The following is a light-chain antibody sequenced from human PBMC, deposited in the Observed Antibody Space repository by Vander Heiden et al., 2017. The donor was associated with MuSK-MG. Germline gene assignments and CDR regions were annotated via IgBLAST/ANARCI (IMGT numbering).Light chain of an antibody. CDR1: SGSIASNY. J-gene: IGLJ3*02. V-gene: IGLV6-57*03. CDR2: EDN. Sequence: NFMLTQPHSVSESPGKTVTISCTRSSGSIASNYVQWYQQRPGSAPTTVIYEDNHRPSGVPDRFSGSIDSSSTSASLTISGLKTEDEADYYCQSYDSSNQVFGGGTKLTVL. CDR3: QSYDSSNQV.